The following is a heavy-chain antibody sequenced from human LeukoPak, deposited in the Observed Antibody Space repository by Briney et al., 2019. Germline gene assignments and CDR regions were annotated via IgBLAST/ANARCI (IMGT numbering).Heavy chain of an antibody. V-gene: IGHV3-20*04. CDR1: GFTFADYA. J-gene: IGHJ4*02. Sequence: GWSLRLSCAATGFTFADYAMSWVGQAPGKGREWVSGINWDAGSPDYVDSVRGRLTISRDNDKNSLYLNMNSLRAEDSGFYYCARVNCYNWNYYFDYWGQGTLVTVSS. CDR3: ARVNCYNWNYYFDY. D-gene: IGHD1-7*01. CDR2: INWDAGSP.